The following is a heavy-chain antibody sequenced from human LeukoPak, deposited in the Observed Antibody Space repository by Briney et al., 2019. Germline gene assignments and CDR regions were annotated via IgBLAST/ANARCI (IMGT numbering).Heavy chain of an antibody. D-gene: IGHD6-6*01. J-gene: IGHJ2*01. Sequence: RASVKVSCKASGYTFTSYGISWVRQAPGQGLEWMGGIIPIFGTANYAQKFQGRVTITTDESTSTAYMELSSLRSEDTAVYYCARAAFPLYSSPSNWYFDLWGRGTLVTVSS. CDR3: ARAAFPLYSSPSNWYFDL. V-gene: IGHV1-69*05. CDR2: IIPIFGTA. CDR1: GYTFTSYG.